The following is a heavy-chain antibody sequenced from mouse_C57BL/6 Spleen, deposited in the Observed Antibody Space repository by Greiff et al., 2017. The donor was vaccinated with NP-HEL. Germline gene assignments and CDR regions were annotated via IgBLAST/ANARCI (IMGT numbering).Heavy chain of an antibody. J-gene: IGHJ3*01. CDR3: TGPLYYYGPWFAY. D-gene: IGHD1-1*01. CDR2: IRLKSDNYAT. CDR1: GFTFSNYW. Sequence: EVKVEESGGGLVQPGGSMKLSCVASGFTFSNYWMNWVRQSPEKGLEWVAQIRLKSDNYATHYAESVKGRFTISRDDSKSSVYLQMNNLRAEDTGIYYCTGPLYYYGPWFAYWGQGTLVTVSA. V-gene: IGHV6-3*01.